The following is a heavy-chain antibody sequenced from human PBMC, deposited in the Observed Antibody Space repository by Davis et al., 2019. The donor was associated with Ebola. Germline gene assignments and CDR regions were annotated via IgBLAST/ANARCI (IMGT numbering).Heavy chain of an antibody. CDR3: AKGSSSFYYYYMDV. D-gene: IGHD6-13*01. J-gene: IGHJ6*03. CDR2: INSDGSST. Sequence: PGGSLRLSCAASGFTFSSYWMHWVRHAPGKGLVWVSRINSDGSSTNYAYSVKGRFTISRDNAKNSLYLQMNSLRAEDTAVYYCAKGSSSFYYYYMDVWGKGTTVTVSS. CDR1: GFTFSSYW. V-gene: IGHV3-74*01.